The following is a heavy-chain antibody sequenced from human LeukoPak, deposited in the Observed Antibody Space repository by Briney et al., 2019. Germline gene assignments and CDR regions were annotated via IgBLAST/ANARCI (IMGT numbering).Heavy chain of an antibody. Sequence: ASVKVSCKASGYTFTSYGIRWVRQAPGQGLEWMGWMNPNSGNTGYAQKFQGRVTMTRNASISTAYMELSSLRSEDTAVYYCARGEHILRYFDWLINRSYYYYLSMDVWGQGTTVTVSS. CDR2: MNPNSGNT. J-gene: IGHJ6*02. V-gene: IGHV1-8*02. CDR3: ARGEHILRYFDWLINRSYYYYLSMDV. CDR1: GYTFTSYG. D-gene: IGHD3-9*01.